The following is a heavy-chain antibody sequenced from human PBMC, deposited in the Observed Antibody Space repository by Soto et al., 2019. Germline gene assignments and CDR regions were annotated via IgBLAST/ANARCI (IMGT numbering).Heavy chain of an antibody. J-gene: IGHJ6*02. CDR2: INPSGGST. CDR3: ARDSIRVRGVHDDYGMDV. D-gene: IGHD3-10*01. V-gene: IGHV1-46*01. CDR1: GYTFTSYY. Sequence: GASVKVSCKASGYTFTSYYMHWVRQAPGQGLEWMGIINPSGGSTSYAQKFQGRVTMTRDTSTSTVYMELSSLRSEDTAVYYCARDSIRVRGVHDDYGMDVWGQGTTVTVSS.